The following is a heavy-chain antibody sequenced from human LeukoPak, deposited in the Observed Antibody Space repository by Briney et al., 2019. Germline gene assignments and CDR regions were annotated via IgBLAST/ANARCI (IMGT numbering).Heavy chain of an antibody. Sequence: GGSLRLSCAASGFTVSSNFMSWVRLAPGKGLECVSVIYIDGKTFYAESVKGRFTISRDNSKNTLYLQMNSLRPEDTAVYYCAKEMGYSSGGPLDYWGQGTLVTVSS. CDR1: GFTVSSNF. V-gene: IGHV3-66*02. CDR2: IYIDGKT. J-gene: IGHJ4*02. CDR3: AKEMGYSSGGPLDY. D-gene: IGHD6-19*01.